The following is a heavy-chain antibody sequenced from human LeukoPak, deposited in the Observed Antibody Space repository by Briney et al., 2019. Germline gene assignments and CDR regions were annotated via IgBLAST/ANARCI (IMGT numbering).Heavy chain of an antibody. CDR3: AKSTDYWFYGMDV. D-gene: IGHD2-8*02. V-gene: IGHV3-23*01. CDR2: IGADVHST. Sequence: GGSLRLSCVASGFTFSTFPVSWPRPPPGRGREGASAIGADVHSTNYADSVRGRFTISRDNSRNTLYLQMTSLRTDDTATYFCAKSTDYWFYGMDVWGQGTTVTVSS. CDR1: GFTFSTFP. J-gene: IGHJ6*02.